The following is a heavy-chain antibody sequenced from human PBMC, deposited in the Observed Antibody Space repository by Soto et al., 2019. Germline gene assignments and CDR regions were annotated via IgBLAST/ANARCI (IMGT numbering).Heavy chain of an antibody. V-gene: IGHV3-15*01. J-gene: IGHJ4*02. CDR3: TTGLSKGYYNFDY. D-gene: IGHD2-21*01. CDR2: IKGEADGGTT. Sequence: PGGSLRLSCAASGFTFSNAWMSWVRQAPGKGLEWVGRIKGEADGGTTDYAAPVKGRITISRDHSKDTLYLQMNSLKTEDTAVYYCTTGLSKGYYNFDYWGEGT. CDR1: GFTFSNAW.